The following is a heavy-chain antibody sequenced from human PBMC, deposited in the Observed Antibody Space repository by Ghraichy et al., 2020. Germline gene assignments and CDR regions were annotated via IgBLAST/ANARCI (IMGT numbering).Heavy chain of an antibody. CDR2: ISGSGGST. CDR1: GFTFSSYA. Sequence: LSLTCAASGFTFSSYAMSWVRQAPGKGLEWVSAISGSGGSTYYADSVKGRFTISRDNSKNTLYLQMNSLRAEDPAVYYCAKLYAWDYWGQGTLVTVSS. CDR3: AKLYAWDY. J-gene: IGHJ4*02. D-gene: IGHD2-8*01. V-gene: IGHV3-23*01.